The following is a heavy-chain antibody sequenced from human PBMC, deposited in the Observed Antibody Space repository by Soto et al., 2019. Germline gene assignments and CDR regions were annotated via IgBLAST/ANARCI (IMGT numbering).Heavy chain of an antibody. CDR2: VSYSGST. Sequence: QVQLQESGPGLVKPSETLSLSCTVSGGSVSGGNYYWSWIRQPPGMGLEWIGYVSYSGSTNYNPSLKSRVTISVDTSKNQFSLNLSSVTAADTAVYYCATSPRFALDIWGQGTMVIVSA. CDR1: GGSVSGGNYY. CDR3: ATSPRFALDI. V-gene: IGHV4-61*01. D-gene: IGHD3-16*01. J-gene: IGHJ3*02.